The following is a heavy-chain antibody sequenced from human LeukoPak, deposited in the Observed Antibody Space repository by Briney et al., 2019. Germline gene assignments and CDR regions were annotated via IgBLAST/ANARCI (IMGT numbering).Heavy chain of an antibody. Sequence: SQTLSLSCSISAARVSSNSATWNWIRKSPSRGLEWIGRTYYRAKWNNDYAVSVESRITINPDISKNQFSLQMKSVTPEDTAVYYCAIELSGRAWEGFEYWAQGTLVTVSS. V-gene: IGHV6-1*01. CDR3: AIELSGRAWEGFEY. D-gene: IGHD6-25*01. CDR1: AARVSSNSAT. CDR2: TYYRAKWNN. J-gene: IGHJ4*02.